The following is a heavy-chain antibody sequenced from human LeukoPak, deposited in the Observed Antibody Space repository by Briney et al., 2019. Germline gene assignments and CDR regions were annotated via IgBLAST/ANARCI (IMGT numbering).Heavy chain of an antibody. Sequence: ASVKVSCKASGGTFSSYAISWVRQAPGQGLEWMGGIIPIFGTANYAQKFQGRVTITADESTSTAYTELSSLRSEDTAVCYCARLGGDVVVPAAMSPYYWGQGTLVTVSS. D-gene: IGHD2-2*01. V-gene: IGHV1-69*13. J-gene: IGHJ4*02. CDR3: ARLGGDVVVPAAMSPYY. CDR1: GGTFSSYA. CDR2: IIPIFGTA.